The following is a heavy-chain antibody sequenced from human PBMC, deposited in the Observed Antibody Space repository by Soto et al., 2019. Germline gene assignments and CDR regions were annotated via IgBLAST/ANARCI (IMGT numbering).Heavy chain of an antibody. J-gene: IGHJ4*02. Sequence: ASVKVSCKASGGTFSSYAISWVRQAPGQGLEWMGGLILILGTANYAQKFQGRITLDADETTSTAYMEMTSLRSEDTAIYYCASGYFDSSGYSIDYWGQGTQVTVSS. D-gene: IGHD3-22*01. V-gene: IGHV1-69*13. CDR1: GGTFSSYA. CDR3: ASGYFDSSGYSIDY. CDR2: LILILGTA.